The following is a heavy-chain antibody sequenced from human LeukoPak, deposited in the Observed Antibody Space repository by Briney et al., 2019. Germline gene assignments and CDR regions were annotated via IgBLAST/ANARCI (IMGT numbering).Heavy chain of an antibody. CDR1: GYSISSAYY. V-gene: IGHV4-38-2*02. D-gene: IGHD3-22*01. Sequence: SETLSLTCNVSGYSISSAYYWSWIRQPPGKGLEWIGSFYHSGNTYYNPSLKSRVTISVDKSKNQFSLNLTSVTAADTAVYYCARDSTGYYAFDYWGQGTLLTVSS. J-gene: IGHJ4*02. CDR2: FYHSGNT. CDR3: ARDSTGYYAFDY.